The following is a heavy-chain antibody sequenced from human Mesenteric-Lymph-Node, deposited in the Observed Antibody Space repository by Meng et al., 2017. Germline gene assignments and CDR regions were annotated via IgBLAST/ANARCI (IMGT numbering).Heavy chain of an antibody. J-gene: IGHJ4*02. CDR1: GFTFSSYA. D-gene: IGHD4-17*01. Sequence: GGSLRLSCASSGFTFSSYAMHWVRQAPGKGLEWVAVISYDGSNKYYADSVKGRFTISRDNSKNTLYLQMNSLRAEDTAVYYCARDPHDYGDYVFYFDYWGQGTLVTVSS. CDR2: ISYDGSNK. CDR3: ARDPHDYGDYVFYFDY. V-gene: IGHV3-30*04.